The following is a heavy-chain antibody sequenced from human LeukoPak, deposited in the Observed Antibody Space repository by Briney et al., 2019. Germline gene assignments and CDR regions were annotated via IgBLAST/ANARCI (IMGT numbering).Heavy chain of an antibody. CDR2: IKQDGSEK. V-gene: IGHV3-7*01. Sequence: GGSLRLSCAASGFTFSSYWMSWVRQAPGKGLEWVANIKQDGSEKYYVDSVKGRFTISRDNAKNSLYLQMNSLGAEDTAVYYCARESMVRGVSPYYYYMDVWGKGTTVTISS. CDR1: GFTFSSYW. J-gene: IGHJ6*03. D-gene: IGHD3-10*01. CDR3: ARESMVRGVSPYYYYMDV.